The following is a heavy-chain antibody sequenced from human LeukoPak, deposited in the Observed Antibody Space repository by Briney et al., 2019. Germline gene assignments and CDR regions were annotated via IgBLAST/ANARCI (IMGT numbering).Heavy chain of an antibody. V-gene: IGHV1-46*01. CDR3: ARDPGYYDSSNYQYYYYYMDV. Sequence: GASVKVSCKASGYTFTSNYMHWVRQAPGQGLEWMGLLNPSDGSTTYAQKFQGRVTMTRDMSTSTVYMDLSSLRSEDTAVYYCARDPGYYDSSNYQYYYYYMDVWGEGTTVTVSS. CDR1: GYTFTSNY. CDR2: LNPSDGST. D-gene: IGHD3-22*01. J-gene: IGHJ6*03.